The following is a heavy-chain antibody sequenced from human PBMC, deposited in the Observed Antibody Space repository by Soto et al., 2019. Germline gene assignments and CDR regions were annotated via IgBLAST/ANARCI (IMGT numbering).Heavy chain of an antibody. Sequence: VGSLRLSCAASGFTFSRYSMNWVRQAPGKGLEWVSSISSSSSYIYSADSVKGQFTISRDNAKNSLYLQMNSLRAEDTAVYYCAREDYSNFDYWGQGTLVTVSS. CDR3: AREDYSNFDY. V-gene: IGHV3-21*01. D-gene: IGHD4-4*01. J-gene: IGHJ4*02. CDR1: GFTFSRYS. CDR2: ISSSSSYI.